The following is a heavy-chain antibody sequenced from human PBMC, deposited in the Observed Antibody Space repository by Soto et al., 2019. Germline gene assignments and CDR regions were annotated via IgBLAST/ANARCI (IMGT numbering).Heavy chain of an antibody. CDR2: ISYDGSNK. D-gene: IGHD6-13*01. CDR1: GFTFSSYG. J-gene: IGHJ5*02. CDR3: AKDRTDDRAAVPHWFDP. Sequence: PGGSLRLSCAASGFTFSSYGMHWVRQAPGKGLEWVAVISYDGSNKYYADSVKGRFTISRDNSKNTLYLQMNSLRAEDTAVYYCAKDRTDDRAAVPHWFDPWGQGTLVTVSS. V-gene: IGHV3-30*18.